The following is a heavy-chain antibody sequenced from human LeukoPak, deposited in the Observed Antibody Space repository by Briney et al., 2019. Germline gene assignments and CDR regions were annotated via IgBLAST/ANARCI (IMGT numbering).Heavy chain of an antibody. D-gene: IGHD3-10*01. CDR2: IYHNGHT. V-gene: IGHV4-38-2*01. CDR3: ATLGNRGSDQ. Sequence: PSENLSLTCAVSVYSFTSGYYWGWVRQPPGKGLEWIGNIYHNGHTYYNPSLKSRVTISVDTSKNQSSLKLISLTAADTAVYYCATLGNRGSDQWGQGTLVTVSS. J-gene: IGHJ4*02. CDR1: VYSFTSGYY.